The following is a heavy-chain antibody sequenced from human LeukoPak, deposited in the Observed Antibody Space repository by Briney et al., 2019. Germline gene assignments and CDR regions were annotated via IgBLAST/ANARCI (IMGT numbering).Heavy chain of an antibody. D-gene: IGHD1-26*01. V-gene: IGHV3-23*01. CDR3: AKIIVGATKGDY. Sequence: GGSLRLSCAASGFTFSSYAMSWVRQAPGKGLEWVSAISGSGGSTYYADSVKGRFTISRDNSKNALYLQMNSLRAEDTAVYYCAKIIVGATKGDYWGQGTLVTVSS. CDR1: GFTFSSYA. CDR2: ISGSGGST. J-gene: IGHJ4*02.